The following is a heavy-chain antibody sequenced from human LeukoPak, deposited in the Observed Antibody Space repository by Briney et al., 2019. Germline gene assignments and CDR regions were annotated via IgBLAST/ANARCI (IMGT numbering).Heavy chain of an antibody. CDR3: ARHATTVTVYYFDY. CDR1: GGSISSGYY. D-gene: IGHD4-17*01. V-gene: IGHV4-38-2*02. J-gene: IGHJ4*02. CDR2: IYHSGST. Sequence: PSETLSLTCTVSGGSISSGYYWGWIRQPPGKGLEWIGSIYHSGSTYYNPSLKSRVTISVDTSKNQFSLKLSSVTAADTAVYYCARHATTVTVYYFDYWGQGTLVTVSS.